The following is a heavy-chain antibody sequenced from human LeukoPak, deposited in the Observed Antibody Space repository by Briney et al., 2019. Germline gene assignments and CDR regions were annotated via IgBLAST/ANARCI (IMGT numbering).Heavy chain of an antibody. CDR2: ISSSGSTI. J-gene: IGHJ3*02. CDR3: AREVSIAARGGI. CDR1: GFTFSSYE. D-gene: IGHD6-6*01. Sequence: GGSLRLSCAASGFTFSSYEMNWGRQAPGKGLEWFSYISSSGSTIYYADSVKGRFTISRDNAKTSLYWKMNTLRAEDTAVYYWAREVSIAARGGIWGQGTMVTVSS. V-gene: IGHV3-48*03.